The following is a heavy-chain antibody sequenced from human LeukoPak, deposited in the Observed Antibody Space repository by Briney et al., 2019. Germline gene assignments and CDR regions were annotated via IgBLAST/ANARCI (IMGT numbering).Heavy chain of an antibody. V-gene: IGHV1-8*01. D-gene: IGHD3-10*01. CDR1: GYTFTNYD. CDR3: ARGSSGDYSGSGSAWFDP. CDR2: MNPNSGNT. Sequence: ASVTVSCTASGYTFTNYDINWVRLATGQGLEWMGWMNPNSGNTGYAQKFQGRVTMTRNTSVSTAYMDLSSLRSEDTAVYYCARGSSGDYSGSGSAWFDPWGQGTLVTVSS. J-gene: IGHJ5*02.